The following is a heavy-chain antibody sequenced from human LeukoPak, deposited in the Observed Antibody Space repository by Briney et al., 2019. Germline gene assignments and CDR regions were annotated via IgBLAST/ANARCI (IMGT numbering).Heavy chain of an antibody. Sequence: GGSLRLSCATSGFTFSNAWMSWVRQAPGKGLEWVGRIKSKTDGGTTDYAAPVKGRFTISRDDSKNTLYLQMNSLKTEDTAVYYCTADHAVQWLEWYYFDYWGHGTLVTASS. CDR1: GFTFSNAW. CDR3: TADHAVQWLEWYYFDY. D-gene: IGHD6-19*01. CDR2: IKSKTDGGTT. V-gene: IGHV3-15*01. J-gene: IGHJ4*01.